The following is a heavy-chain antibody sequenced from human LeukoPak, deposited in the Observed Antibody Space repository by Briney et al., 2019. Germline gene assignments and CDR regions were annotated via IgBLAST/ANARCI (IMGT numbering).Heavy chain of an antibody. CDR3: ARDSGALAAAGSDPDY. V-gene: IGHV3-23*01. D-gene: IGHD6-13*01. CDR1: GFTFSRYV. Sequence: GGSLRLSCVGSGFTFSRYVMNWVRQAPGKGLEWVSFISNSGDSIYYADSVKGRFTISRDNSKNTLYLQMNSLRAEDTAVYYCARDSGALAAAGSDPDYWGQGTLVTVSS. J-gene: IGHJ4*02. CDR2: ISNSGDSI.